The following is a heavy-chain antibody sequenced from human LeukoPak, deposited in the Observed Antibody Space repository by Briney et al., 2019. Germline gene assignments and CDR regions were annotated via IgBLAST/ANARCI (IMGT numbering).Heavy chain of an antibody. D-gene: IGHD2-2*01. CDR3: ARGAVVVPAAMED. J-gene: IGHJ1*01. CDR2: INPSGGST. V-gene: IGHV1-46*01. CDR1: GYTFTSYY. Sequence: VSVKVSCKASGYTFTSYYMHWVRQAHAQGLEWMGIINPSGGSTSYAQKFQGRVTITRDMSTSTVYMELSSLRFEDTAVYYCARGAVVVPAAMEDWGQGSLVIVS.